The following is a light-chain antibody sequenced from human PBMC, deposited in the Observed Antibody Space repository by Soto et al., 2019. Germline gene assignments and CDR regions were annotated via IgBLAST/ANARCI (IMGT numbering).Light chain of an antibody. J-gene: IGLJ1*01. CDR3: CSYTGSFTYV. V-gene: IGLV2-11*01. CDR1: SSDVGRYNF. CDR2: DVS. Sequence: QSALTQPRSVSGSPGQSVTISCTGTSSDVGRYNFVSWYQQYPGKAPKFMIFDVSKRPSGVPDRFSGFKSGNTASLTISGLQAEDEADYYCCSYTGSFTYVFGTGTKLTVL.